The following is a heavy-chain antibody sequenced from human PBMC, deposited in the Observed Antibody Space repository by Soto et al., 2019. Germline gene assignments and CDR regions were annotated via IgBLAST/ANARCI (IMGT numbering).Heavy chain of an antibody. V-gene: IGHV4-4*02. Sequence: SVTLPDTCAVSGDSISSINWWRWVRQSPGKGLEWIGEIYHSGSTYYNPSLKSRVTISIDMSKSQFSLKLSSVTAADTAVYYCASRYSYSWDSYFNYWGQGTLVTVS. D-gene: IGHD6-13*01. J-gene: IGHJ4*02. CDR1: GDSISSINW. CDR3: ASRYSYSWDSYFNY. CDR2: IYHSGST.